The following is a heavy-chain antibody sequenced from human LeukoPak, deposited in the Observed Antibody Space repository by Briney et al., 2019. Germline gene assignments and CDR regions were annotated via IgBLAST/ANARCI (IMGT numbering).Heavy chain of an antibody. J-gene: IGHJ4*02. CDR3: ARYHYDSSGYPYYFDY. CDR2: TYSGGST. V-gene: IGHV3-53*01. D-gene: IGHD3-22*01. Sequence: PGGSLKLSCAASGFIVSDNYMSWVGQAPGQGLEWVSVTYSGGSTYYADSVRGRFTISRENSKNTVFLQLNRLRAEDTAVYYCARYHYDSSGYPYYFDYWGQGTLVTVSS. CDR1: GFIVSDNY.